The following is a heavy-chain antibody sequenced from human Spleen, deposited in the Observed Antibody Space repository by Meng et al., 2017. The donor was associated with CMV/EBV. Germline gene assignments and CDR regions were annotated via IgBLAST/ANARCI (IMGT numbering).Heavy chain of an antibody. V-gene: IGHV3-21*01. CDR2: ISSRSSYI. Sequence: GGSLRLSCATSGFTFSGYGMHWVRQAPGKGLEWVSCISSRSSYIDYADSVKGRFTISRDNAKNSLYLQMNSLRAEDTAVYYCARADYREDYYYGMDVWGQGTTVTVSS. J-gene: IGHJ6*02. CDR3: ARADYREDYYYGMDV. CDR1: GFTFSGYG. D-gene: IGHD3-10*01.